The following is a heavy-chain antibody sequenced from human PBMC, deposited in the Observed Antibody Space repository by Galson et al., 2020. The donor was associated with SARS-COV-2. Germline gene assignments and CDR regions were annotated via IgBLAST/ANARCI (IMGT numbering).Heavy chain of an antibody. CDR1: GYTFTGYY. D-gene: IGHD6-19*01. Sequence: ASVKVSCKASGYTFTGYYMHWVRQAPGQGREWMGWINPNSGGTNYAQKFQGRVTMTRDTSISTAYMELSRLRSDDTAVYYCARDMAPGYSSGWEVDYWGQGTLVTVSS. CDR3: ARDMAPGYSSGWEVDY. V-gene: IGHV1-2*02. CDR2: INPNSGGT. J-gene: IGHJ4*02.